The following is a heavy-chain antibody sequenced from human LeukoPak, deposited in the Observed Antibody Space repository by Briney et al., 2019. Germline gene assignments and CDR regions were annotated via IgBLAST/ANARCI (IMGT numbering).Heavy chain of an antibody. Sequence: ASVKVSCKVSGYTLTELSMHWVRQAPGQGLEWMGWINPNSGGTNYSQKFQGRVTITRDTSASTAYMELSSLRSEDTAVYYCAGYYYDSSGYRISDSFDIWGHGTMVTVSS. CDR2: INPNSGGT. V-gene: IGHV1-2*02. J-gene: IGHJ3*02. D-gene: IGHD3-22*01. CDR3: AGYYYDSSGYRISDSFDI. CDR1: GYTLTELS.